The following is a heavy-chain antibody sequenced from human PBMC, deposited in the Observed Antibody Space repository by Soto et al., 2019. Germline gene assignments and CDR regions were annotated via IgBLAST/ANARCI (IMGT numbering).Heavy chain of an antibody. CDR2: IIPIFGTA. V-gene: IGHV1-69*13. Sequence: ASVKISCKASGGTFSSYAISWVRQAPGQGLEWMGGIIPIFGTANYAQKFQGRVTITADESTSTAYMELSSLRSEDTAVYYCARDRGYSSSYGMAVWGQGNKVTVSS. CDR3: ARDRGYSSSYGMAV. D-gene: IGHD6-13*01. J-gene: IGHJ6*02. CDR1: GGTFSSYA.